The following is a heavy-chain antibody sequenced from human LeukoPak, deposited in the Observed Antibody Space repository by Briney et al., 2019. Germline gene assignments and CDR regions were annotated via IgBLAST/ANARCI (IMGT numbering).Heavy chain of an antibody. Sequence: GGSLRLSCAASGFTFSSYGMSWIRQAPGMGLEWVSGISGSGESSYYADSVKGRFTISRDNSKNTLYLQMNSLRAEDTAVYYCATRFVYSSGWLLFDYWGQGTLVTVSS. D-gene: IGHD6-19*01. CDR1: GFTFSSYG. J-gene: IGHJ4*02. V-gene: IGHV3-23*01. CDR3: ATRFVYSSGWLLFDY. CDR2: ISGSGESS.